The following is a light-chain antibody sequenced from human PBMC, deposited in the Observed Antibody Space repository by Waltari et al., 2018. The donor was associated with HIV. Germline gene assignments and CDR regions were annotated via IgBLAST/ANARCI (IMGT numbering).Light chain of an antibody. CDR1: QSISASQ. J-gene: IGKJ5*01. CDR3: QQYGRSPIT. V-gene: IGKV3-20*01. Sequence: EIVLTQSPDTLSVSPAQSATLSCRASQSISASQLAWYQQKPGQAPRLVIYGASTRATGIPDRFSGSGSGTDFALTISRLEPEDSAVFYCQQYGRSPITFGLGTRLEIK. CDR2: GAS.